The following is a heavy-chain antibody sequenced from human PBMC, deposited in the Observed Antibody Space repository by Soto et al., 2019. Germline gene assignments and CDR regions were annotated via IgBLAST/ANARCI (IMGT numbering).Heavy chain of an antibody. V-gene: IGHV3-64*04. Sequence: GGSLRLSCSVSGFTISSYAMYCVRHDPGKELEYVSAISSNGGSTYYADSVKGRFTISRDNSKNTLYLQMNSLRAEDTAVYYCARDTRIAPAGNNSYSYYYGMDVWGQGTTVTVSS. CDR3: ARDTRIAPAGNNSYSYYYGMDV. CDR2: ISSNGGST. CDR1: GFTISSYA. J-gene: IGHJ6*02. D-gene: IGHD6-13*01.